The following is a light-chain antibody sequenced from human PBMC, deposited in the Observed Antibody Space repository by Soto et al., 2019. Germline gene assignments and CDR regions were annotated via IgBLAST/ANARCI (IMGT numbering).Light chain of an antibody. CDR1: QSVSGY. V-gene: IGKV3-20*01. CDR2: RIF. J-gene: IGKJ2*01. Sequence: EIVMTQSPGTVSVFPGETVTLSCRASQSVSGYLDWFHQKPGQAPRLVLLRIFTRAIGVPARFSGTGSGTDFTLTISRLEPEDFAVYYCQQYGSSPYTFGLGTKLEIK. CDR3: QQYGSSPYT.